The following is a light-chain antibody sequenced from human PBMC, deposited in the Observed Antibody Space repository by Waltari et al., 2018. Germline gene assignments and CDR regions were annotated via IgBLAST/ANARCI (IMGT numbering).Light chain of an antibody. J-gene: IGKJ3*01. CDR2: EVS. CDR3: MQSIQLPLFT. CDR1: QSLVHTVGKTY. V-gene: IGKV2D-29*01. Sequence: IVLTQTPLSLSVTPGQPASISCKSSQSLVHTVGKTYLYWYLQKAGQPPQLLIHEVSDRFTGVPPRFSGSGSGTDFTLKISRVEAEDVGIYYCMQSIQLPLFTFGPGTKVEIK.